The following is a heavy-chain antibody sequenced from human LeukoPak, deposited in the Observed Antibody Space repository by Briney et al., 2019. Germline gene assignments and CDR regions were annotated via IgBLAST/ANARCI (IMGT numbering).Heavy chain of an antibody. CDR1: GFTFSSYA. V-gene: IGHV3-23*01. CDR2: ISGSGNRT. Sequence: GGSLRLSCAASGFTFSSYAMSWVRQAPGKGLEWVSSISGSGNRTYYADSVKGRFTISRDNSKNTLFLQMNSLRAEDTAVYYCAKNLYCGGGSCYPSALGMDVWGRGTTVTVSS. CDR3: AKNLYCGGGSCYPSALGMDV. J-gene: IGHJ6*02. D-gene: IGHD2-15*01.